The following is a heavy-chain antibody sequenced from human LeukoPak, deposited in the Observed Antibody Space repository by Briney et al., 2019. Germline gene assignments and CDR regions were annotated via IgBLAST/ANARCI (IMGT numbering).Heavy chain of an antibody. D-gene: IGHD2-21*01. J-gene: IGHJ3*02. CDR2: IYYSGST. CDR3: ARDHSVIGEGHAFDI. V-gene: IGHV4-30-4*01. Sequence: TSQTLSLTFTVSGGSISSGDYYWSWIRQPPGKGLGWIGYIYYSGSTYYNPSLKSRVTISVDTSKKQFSLKLSSVTAADTAVYYCARDHSVIGEGHAFDIWGQGTMVTVSS. CDR1: GGSISSGDYY.